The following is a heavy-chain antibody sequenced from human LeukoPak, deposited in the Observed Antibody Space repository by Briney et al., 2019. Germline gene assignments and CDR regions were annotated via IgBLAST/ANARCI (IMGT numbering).Heavy chain of an antibody. CDR2: IYYSGST. CDR1: GGSISSYY. Sequence: SETLSLTCTVSGGSISSYYWSWIRQPPGKGLEWIGYIYYSGSTNYNPSLKSRVTISVDTSKNQFSLKLSSVTAADTAVYYCARAPLTPYYYYGMDVWGQGTTVTVSS. J-gene: IGHJ6*02. D-gene: IGHD1-14*01. V-gene: IGHV4-59*12. CDR3: ARAPLTPYYYYGMDV.